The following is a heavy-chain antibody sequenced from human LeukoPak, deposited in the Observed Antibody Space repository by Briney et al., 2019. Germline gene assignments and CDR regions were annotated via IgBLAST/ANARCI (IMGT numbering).Heavy chain of an antibody. J-gene: IGHJ4*02. CDR2: IKQDGSEK. V-gene: IGHV3-7*01. Sequence: GGSLRLSCAASGFTFSSYWMSWVRQAPGKGLEWVANIKQDGSEKYYVDSVKGRFTISRDNAKNSLYLQMNSLRAEDTAVYYCARGRSIAARGEVSVYFDYWGQGTLVTVSS. D-gene: IGHD6-6*01. CDR3: ARGRSIAARGEVSVYFDY. CDR1: GFTFSSYW.